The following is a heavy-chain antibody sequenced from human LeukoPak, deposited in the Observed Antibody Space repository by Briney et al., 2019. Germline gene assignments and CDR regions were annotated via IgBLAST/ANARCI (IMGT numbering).Heavy chain of an antibody. Sequence: PGGSLRLSCVVSGFTFSSYAMSWVRQAPGKGLEWVSYISSSGSTIYYADSVKGRFTISRDNAKNSLYLQMNSLRAEDTAVYYCARDAYYDFWSGYWDWGQGTLVTVSS. V-gene: IGHV3-48*04. D-gene: IGHD3-3*01. CDR1: GFTFSSYA. CDR3: ARDAYYDFWSGYWD. CDR2: ISSSGSTI. J-gene: IGHJ4*02.